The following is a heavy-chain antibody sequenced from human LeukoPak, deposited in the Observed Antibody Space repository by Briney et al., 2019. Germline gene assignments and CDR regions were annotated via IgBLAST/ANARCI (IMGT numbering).Heavy chain of an antibody. CDR1: GLTFSSYA. V-gene: IGHV3-30-3*01. J-gene: IGHJ3*01. D-gene: IGHD2-21*01. CDR2: ISYDGSNK. Sequence: GGSLRLSCAASGLTFSSYAMHWVRQAPGKGLEWVAVISYDGSNKYYADSVKGRFTISRDNSKKTPYLQMNSLRAEDTAVYYCAKGKVNHDGALDAWGQGTLVTVSS. CDR3: AKGKVNHDGALDA.